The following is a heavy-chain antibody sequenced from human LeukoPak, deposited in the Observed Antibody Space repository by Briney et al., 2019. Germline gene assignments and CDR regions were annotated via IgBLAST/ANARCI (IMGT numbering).Heavy chain of an antibody. CDR2: INHSGST. D-gene: IGHD6-6*01. CDR1: GGSFSGYY. J-gene: IGHJ5*02. Sequence: SETLSLTCAVYGGSFSGYYWSWIRQPPGKGLEWIGEINHSGSTNYNPSLKSRVTISVDTSKNQLSLKLSSVTAADTAVYYCASTVIAARWFDPWGQGTLVTVSS. V-gene: IGHV4-34*01. CDR3: ASTVIAARWFDP.